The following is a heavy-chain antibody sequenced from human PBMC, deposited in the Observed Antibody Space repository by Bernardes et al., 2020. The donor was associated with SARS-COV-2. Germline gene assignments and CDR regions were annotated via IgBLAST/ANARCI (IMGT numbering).Heavy chain of an antibody. D-gene: IGHD6-13*01. CDR2: ISAYNGNT. J-gene: IGHJ6*02. V-gene: IGHV1-18*01. Sequence: ASVKVSCKASGYTFTTYRIGWVRQAPGQGLEWMGSISAYNGNTVYAQKVQDRVTMSTDTSTNTAYMELGNLRSDDTAVYYCAKELAYGSSWRDYSYYFGMDVWGQGTTVTVSS. CDR1: GYTFTTYR. CDR3: AKELAYGSSWRDYSYYFGMDV.